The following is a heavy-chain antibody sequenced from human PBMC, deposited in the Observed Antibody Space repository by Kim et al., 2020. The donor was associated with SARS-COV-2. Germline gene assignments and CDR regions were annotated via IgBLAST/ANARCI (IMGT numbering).Heavy chain of an antibody. J-gene: IGHJ5*02. D-gene: IGHD1-26*01. CDR3: ASTRSGSYYTYRHGFDP. V-gene: IGHV1-69*04. Sequence: SVKVSCKASGGTFSSYAISWVRQAPGQGLEWMGRIIPILGIANYAQKFQGRVTITADKSTSTAYMELSSLRSEDTAVYYCASTRSGSYYTYRHGFDPWGQGTLVTVSS. CDR1: GGTFSSYA. CDR2: IIPILGIA.